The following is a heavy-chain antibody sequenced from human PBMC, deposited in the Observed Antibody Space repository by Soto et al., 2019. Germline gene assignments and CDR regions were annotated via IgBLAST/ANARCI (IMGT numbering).Heavy chain of an antibody. V-gene: IGHV1-3*01. J-gene: IGHJ6*02. CDR2: IHAGNGNT. CDR3: ARAACSSTSCYNYYASGMDV. Sequence: QVQLVQSGPEMKKPGASVKLSCKASGYTFTTYSMHWVRQAPGQRLEWMGWIHAGNGNTEHSQKFQGRVTITRDTSASTAYLELGSLRSEDTAVYYCARAACSSTSCYNYYASGMDVWGQGTAVTVS. D-gene: IGHD2-2*01. CDR1: GYTFTTYS.